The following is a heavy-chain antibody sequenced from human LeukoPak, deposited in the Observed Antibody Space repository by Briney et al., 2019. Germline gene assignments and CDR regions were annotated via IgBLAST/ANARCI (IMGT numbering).Heavy chain of an antibody. V-gene: IGHV1-46*01. CDR2: INPSGGST. CDR1: GYTFTGYY. CDR3: ARDQPTGHY. J-gene: IGHJ4*02. D-gene: IGHD3-10*01. Sequence: GASVKVSCKASGYTFTGYYIHWVRQAPGQGLEWMGIINPSGGSTSYAQKFQGRVTMTRDTSTSTVYMELSSLRPEDTAVYYCARDQPTGHYWGQGTLVTVSS.